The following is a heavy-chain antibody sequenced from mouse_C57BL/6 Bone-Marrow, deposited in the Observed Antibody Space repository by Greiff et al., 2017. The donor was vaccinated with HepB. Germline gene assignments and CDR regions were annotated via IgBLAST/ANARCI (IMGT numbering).Heavy chain of an antibody. D-gene: IGHD2-4*01. V-gene: IGHV3-6*01. CDR3: ARGGDYDFDY. J-gene: IGHJ2*01. CDR1: GYSITSGYY. Sequence: EVKLMESGPGLVKPSQSLSLTCSVTGYSITSGYYWNWIRQFPGNKLEWMGYISYDGSNNYNPSLKNRISITRDTSKNQFFLKLNSVTTEDTATYYCARGGDYDFDYWGQGTTLTVSS. CDR2: ISYDGSN.